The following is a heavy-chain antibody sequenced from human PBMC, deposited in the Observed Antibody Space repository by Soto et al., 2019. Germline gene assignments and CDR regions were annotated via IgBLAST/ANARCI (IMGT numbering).Heavy chain of an antibody. CDR2: ISYDGSNK. V-gene: IGHV3-30-3*01. J-gene: IGHJ4*02. CDR1: GFTFSSYA. CDR3: XXXXXXXXFDY. Sequence: QVQLVESGGGVVQPGRSLRLSCAASGFTFSSYAMHWVRQAPGKGLEWVAVISYDGSNKYYADSVKGRFTISRDNSKNTLYXQMNXXXXXXXXXXXXXXXXXXXXFDYWGQGTLVTVSS.